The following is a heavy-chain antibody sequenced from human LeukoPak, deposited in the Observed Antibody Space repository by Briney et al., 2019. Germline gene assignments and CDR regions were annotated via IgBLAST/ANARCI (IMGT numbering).Heavy chain of an antibody. Sequence: GGSLRLSCAASGFTFSSYWMSWVRQAPGKGLEWVANIKQDGSEKYYVDSVKGRFTISRDNAKNSLYLQMNSLRAEDTAVYYCARRTRVVTAMGLYNWFDPWGQGTLVTVSS. J-gene: IGHJ5*02. CDR2: IKQDGSEK. V-gene: IGHV3-7*01. CDR3: ARRTRVVTAMGLYNWFDP. CDR1: GFTFSSYW. D-gene: IGHD2-21*02.